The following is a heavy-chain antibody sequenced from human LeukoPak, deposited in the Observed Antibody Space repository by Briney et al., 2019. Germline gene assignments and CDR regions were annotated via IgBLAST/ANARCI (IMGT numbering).Heavy chain of an antibody. V-gene: IGHV1-2*02. CDR1: GYTFTGYY. CDR2: INPNSGGT. J-gene: IGHJ4*02. Sequence: ASVKVSCKTSGYTFTGYYMHWVRQAPGQGLEWMGWINPNSGGTNYAQKFQGRVTMTRDTSISTAYMELSSLTSEDTAVYYCARALAAAAGRRAAMMGDWGQGTLVTVSS. D-gene: IGHD6-13*01. CDR3: ARALAAAAGRRAAMMGD.